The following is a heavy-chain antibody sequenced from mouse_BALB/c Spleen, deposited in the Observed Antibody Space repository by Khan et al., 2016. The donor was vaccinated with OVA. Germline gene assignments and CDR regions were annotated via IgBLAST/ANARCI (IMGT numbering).Heavy chain of an antibody. CDR3: ARGYFGNYEFVY. Sequence: QVQLKQSGAELVKPGASVKLSCKTSGYTFTSYWIQWVKQRPGQGLGWIGQIFPGTGTTYYNENFKGKATLTEDTSSSTAYMQLSSLTSEDSAVYFCARGYFGNYEFVYWGQGTLVTVSP. CDR1: GYTFTSYW. V-gene: IGHV1S132*01. D-gene: IGHD2-1*01. J-gene: IGHJ3*01. CDR2: IFPGTGTT.